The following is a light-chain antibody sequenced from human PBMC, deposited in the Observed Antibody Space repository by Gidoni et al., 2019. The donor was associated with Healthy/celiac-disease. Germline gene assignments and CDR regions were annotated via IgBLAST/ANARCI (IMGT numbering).Light chain of an antibody. CDR3: QQYNSYSYT. V-gene: IGKV1-5*03. CDR1: QSISSW. Sequence: IHLTHSPCTLSASVGDRVTITCRASQSISSWLAWYQQKPGKAPKLLIYKASSLESGVPSRFSGSGSGTEFTRTISSLQPDDFATYYCQQYNSYSYTFGQGTNLEIK. CDR2: KAS. J-gene: IGKJ2*01.